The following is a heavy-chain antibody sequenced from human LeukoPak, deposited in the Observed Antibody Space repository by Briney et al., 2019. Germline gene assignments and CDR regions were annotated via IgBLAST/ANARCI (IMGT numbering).Heavy chain of an antibody. D-gene: IGHD6-13*01. Sequence: ASVKVSCKASGYTFTSYGISWVRQAPGQGLEWMGWISAYNGNTNYAQKLQGRVTMTTDTSTSTAYMELRSLRSDDTAVYYCARDTIGSSWPRNWFDPWGQGTLVTVSS. V-gene: IGHV1-18*01. CDR1: GYTFTSYG. CDR3: ARDTIGSSWPRNWFDP. CDR2: ISAYNGNT. J-gene: IGHJ5*02.